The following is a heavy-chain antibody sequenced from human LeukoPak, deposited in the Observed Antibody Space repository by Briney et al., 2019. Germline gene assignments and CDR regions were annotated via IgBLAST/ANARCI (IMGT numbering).Heavy chain of an antibody. CDR1: GGSISSNSYY. D-gene: IGHD3-9*01. V-gene: IGHV4-39*07. Sequence: PSETLSLTCAVSGGSISSNSYYWGWIRQPPGKGLEWIGSIYYSGSTYYNPSLKSRVTISVDTSKNQFSLKLSSVTAADTAVYYCARVPRFDWLGGGYYFDYWGQGTLVTVSS. CDR3: ARVPRFDWLGGGYYFDY. CDR2: IYYSGST. J-gene: IGHJ4*02.